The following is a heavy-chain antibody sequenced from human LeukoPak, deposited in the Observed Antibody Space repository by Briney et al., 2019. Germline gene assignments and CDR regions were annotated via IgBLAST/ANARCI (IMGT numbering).Heavy chain of an antibody. J-gene: IGHJ6*02. CDR2: ISGSGGTT. V-gene: IGHV3-23*01. Sequence: GGSLRLSCAASGFTFSSYAMSWVRQAPGKGLEWVSAISGSGGTTYYPDSVKGRFPFTRANSKNTLYLQMNSLRAEDTAVYYCAKRREGYYYGMDVWGQGTTVTVSS. CDR1: GFTFSSYA. D-gene: IGHD1-26*01. CDR3: AKRREGYYYGMDV.